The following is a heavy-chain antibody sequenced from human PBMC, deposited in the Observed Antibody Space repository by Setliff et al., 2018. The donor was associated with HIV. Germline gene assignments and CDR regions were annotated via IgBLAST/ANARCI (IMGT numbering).Heavy chain of an antibody. CDR2: INHSGST. Sequence: PSETLSLTCAVYGGSFSAYYRNWIRQPPGKGLEWIGEINHSGSTNYNPSLKSRVTMSIDTSKNQFSLRLSSVTAADTAVYYCASSGYSYRKGYFDYWGQGTLVTVSS. D-gene: IGHD5-18*01. V-gene: IGHV4-34*01. CDR3: ASSGYSYRKGYFDY. CDR1: GGSFSAYY. J-gene: IGHJ4*02.